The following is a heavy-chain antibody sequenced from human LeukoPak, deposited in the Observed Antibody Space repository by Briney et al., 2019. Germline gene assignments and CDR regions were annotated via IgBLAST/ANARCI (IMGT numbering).Heavy chain of an antibody. Sequence: GASVKVSCKASGYTFTSYDINWVRQATGQGLEWTGWMNPNSGNTGYAHKFQGRVTMTRNTSISTAYMELSSLRSEDTAVYYCARGPSLLLWFGELTYYFDYWGQGTLVTVSS. CDR1: GYTFTSYD. CDR2: MNPNSGNT. V-gene: IGHV1-8*01. CDR3: ARGPSLLLWFGELTYYFDY. D-gene: IGHD3-10*01. J-gene: IGHJ4*02.